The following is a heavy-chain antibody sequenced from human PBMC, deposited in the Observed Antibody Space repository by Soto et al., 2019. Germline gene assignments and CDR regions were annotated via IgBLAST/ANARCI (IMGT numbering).Heavy chain of an antibody. CDR2: SCHRGST. D-gene: IGHD3-3*01. J-gene: IGHJ4*02. CDR1: GGSISSWSHY. Sequence: QLQLQESGPGLVKPSETLSLTCTVSGGSISSWSHYWGWIRQSRGKHLEWIGSSCHRGSTHYNPSLKTRATMSVDTSKNQVSLKLYSVAAEDTAVYYCATADGFGVVTPFFEYWGQGILVTVSS. CDR3: ATADGFGVVTPFFEY. V-gene: IGHV4-39*01.